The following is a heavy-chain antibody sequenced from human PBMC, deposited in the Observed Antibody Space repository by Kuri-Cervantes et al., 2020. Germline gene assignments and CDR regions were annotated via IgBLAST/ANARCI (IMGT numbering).Heavy chain of an antibody. CDR1: GFSLSSSEMR. D-gene: IGHD1-26*01. Sequence: SGPTLVKPTQTLTLTCSFSGFSLSSSEMRVSWIRQSPGKALEWLARIDWDDEKFYSTSLKTRLTISKDTSKNQVVLTMTNMDPVDTATYYWARLRNGNYYRAFDIWGQGTMVTVSS. J-gene: IGHJ3*02. CDR3: ARLRNGNYYRAFDI. V-gene: IGHV2-70*04. CDR2: IDWDDEK.